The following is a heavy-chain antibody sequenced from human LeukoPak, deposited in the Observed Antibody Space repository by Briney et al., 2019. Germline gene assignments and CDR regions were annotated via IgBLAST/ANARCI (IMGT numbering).Heavy chain of an antibody. CDR2: IYSGGST. D-gene: IGHD3-16*01. CDR3: ARDRLGAEYDY. J-gene: IGHJ4*02. V-gene: IGHV3-66*01. CDR1: GFTVSNNY. Sequence: GGSLRLSCAASGFTVSNNYMSWVRQAPGKALEWVSLIYSGGSTSYADSVKGRFTISRDNSKNTLYLQMNSLRAEDTAVYYCARDRLGAEYDYWGQRTLVSVSS.